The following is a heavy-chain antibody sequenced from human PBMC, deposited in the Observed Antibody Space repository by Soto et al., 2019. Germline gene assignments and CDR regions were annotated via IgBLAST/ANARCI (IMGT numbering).Heavy chain of an antibody. J-gene: IGHJ1*01. CDR1: GFTFSSYS. D-gene: IGHD3-22*01. CDR2: ISSSSSTI. CDR3: ARDLTDSSGYYDAEYFQH. V-gene: IGHV3-48*01. Sequence: PGGSLRLSCAASGFTFSSYSMNWVRQAPGKGLEWVSYISSSSSTIYYADSVKGRFTISRDNAKNSLYLQMNSLRAEDTAVYYCARDLTDSSGYYDAEYFQHWGQGTLVTVSS.